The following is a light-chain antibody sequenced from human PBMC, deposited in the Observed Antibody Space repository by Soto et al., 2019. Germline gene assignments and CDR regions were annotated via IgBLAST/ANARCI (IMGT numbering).Light chain of an antibody. CDR2: NNN. CDR1: SSNIGKND. Sequence: QSVLTQPPSASGTPGQRVTISCSGGSSNIGKNDVNWYQQLPGTAPRLLIYNNNQRPSGVPDRFSSSKSGTSASLAISGLHSDDDADYYCASWYDSVDGPYVFGTGTKVTVL. V-gene: IGLV1-44*01. CDR3: ASWYDSVDGPYV. J-gene: IGLJ1*01.